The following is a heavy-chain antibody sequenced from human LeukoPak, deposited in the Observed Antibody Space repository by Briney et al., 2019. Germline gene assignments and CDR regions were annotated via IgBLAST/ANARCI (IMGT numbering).Heavy chain of an antibody. J-gene: IGHJ4*02. CDR3: ARPYYYDSSGYYCNSMNYYFDY. Sequence: ASVKVSCKASGYTFTGYYMHWVRQAPGQGLEWMGCINPNSGGTNYAQKFQGRVTMTRDTSISTAYMELSRLRSDDTAVYYCARPYYYDSSGYYCNSMNYYFDYWGQGTLVTVSS. CDR2: INPNSGGT. CDR1: GYTFTGYY. V-gene: IGHV1-2*02. D-gene: IGHD3-22*01.